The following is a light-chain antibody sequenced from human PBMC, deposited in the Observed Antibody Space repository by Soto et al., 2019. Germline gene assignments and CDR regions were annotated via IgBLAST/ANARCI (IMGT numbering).Light chain of an antibody. CDR2: NNP. V-gene: IGLV1-44*01. J-gene: IGLJ1*01. CDR3: STWDDTLDAYV. Sequence: QSALPPPPSASAPPGQRVTISCSGGSSNLGDNPVNWYQHLPGAAPTLLIYNNPQRPSGVPDRFSGSKSGASASLAISGLRSEDESDYYCSTWDDTLDAYVFGTGTKLTVL. CDR1: SSNLGDNP.